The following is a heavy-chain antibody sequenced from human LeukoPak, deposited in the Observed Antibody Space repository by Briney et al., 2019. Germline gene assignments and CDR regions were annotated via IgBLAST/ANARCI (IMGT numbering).Heavy chain of an antibody. CDR2: ITSSSNYI. Sequence: PGGSLRLSCAASGFTFSSYNMNWVRQAPGKGLEWVSSITSSSNYIYYADSVKGRFTISRDNAKNSLYLQMNSLRAEDTTVYYCARDCWAYGSGSYCGIDYWGQGTLGTVSS. D-gene: IGHD3-10*01. V-gene: IGHV3-21*03. CDR3: ARDCWAYGSGSYCGIDY. CDR1: GFTFSSYN. J-gene: IGHJ4*02.